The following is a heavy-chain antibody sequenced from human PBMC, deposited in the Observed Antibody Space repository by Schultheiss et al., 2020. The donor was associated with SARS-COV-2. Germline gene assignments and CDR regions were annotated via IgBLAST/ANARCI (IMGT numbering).Heavy chain of an antibody. CDR1: GFTFSSYA. D-gene: IGHD6-19*01. J-gene: IGHJ4*02. CDR2: ISSSGSTI. V-gene: IGHV3-21*04. CDR3: ARGSYLGSGWFFDY. Sequence: GGSLRLSCAASGFTFSSYAMSWVRQAPGKGLEWVSAISSSGSTIYYADSVKGRFTISRDNAKNSLYLQMNSLRAEDTAVYYCARGSYLGSGWFFDYWGQGTLVTVSS.